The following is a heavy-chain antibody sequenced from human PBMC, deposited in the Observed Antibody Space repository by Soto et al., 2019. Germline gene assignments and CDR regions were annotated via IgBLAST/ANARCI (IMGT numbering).Heavy chain of an antibody. CDR3: ATKHGAAGMETFDY. CDR1: GGTFSSYA. D-gene: IGHD6-13*01. Sequence: GASVKVSCKASGGTFSSYAISWVRQAPGQGLEWMGGIIPIFGTANYAQKFQGRVTITGDASTSTAYMELSSLRSEDTAVYYCATKHGAAGMETFDYWGQGTLVTVSS. J-gene: IGHJ4*02. CDR2: IIPIFGTA. V-gene: IGHV1-69*13.